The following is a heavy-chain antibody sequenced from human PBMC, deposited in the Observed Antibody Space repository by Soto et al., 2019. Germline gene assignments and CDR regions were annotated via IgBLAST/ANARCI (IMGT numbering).Heavy chain of an antibody. V-gene: IGHV4-4*07. J-gene: IGHJ4*02. CDR1: SDSISVLY. D-gene: IGHD3-9*01. CDR2: IYSSGET. CDR3: ARASQCKSYFDCFAWLDY. Sequence: SETLSVTCTVSSDSISVLYWTWMRQPAGKGLEWIGRIYSSGETNYNPSLTGRVIMSLDTSKNQFSLNLTSVTAADTAVYYCARASQCKSYFDCFAWLDYWGQGTLVTVSS.